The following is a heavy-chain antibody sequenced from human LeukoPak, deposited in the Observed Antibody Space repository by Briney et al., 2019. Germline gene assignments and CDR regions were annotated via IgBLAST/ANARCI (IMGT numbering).Heavy chain of an antibody. CDR3: AKEVRDFWSGYYSPFGY. CDR2: IRYDGSNK. CDR1: GFTFSSYG. J-gene: IGHJ4*02. D-gene: IGHD3-3*01. V-gene: IGHV3-30*02. Sequence: GGSLRLSCAASGFTFSSYGMHWVRQAPGKGLEWVAVIRYDGSNKYYADSVKGRFTISRDNSKNTLYLQMNSLRAEDTAVYYCAKEVRDFWSGYYSPFGYWGQGTLVTVSS.